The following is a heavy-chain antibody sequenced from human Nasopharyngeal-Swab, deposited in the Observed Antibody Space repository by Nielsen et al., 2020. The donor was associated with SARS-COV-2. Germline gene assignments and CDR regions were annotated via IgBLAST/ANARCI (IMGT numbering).Heavy chain of an antibody. J-gene: IGHJ4*02. CDR1: GGSISSYY. V-gene: IGHV4-59*08. CDR3: ACRLKDGAAVVDY. Sequence: SETLSLTCTVSGGSISSYYWSWIRQPPGKGLEWIGYIYYSGSTNYNPSLKSRVTISVDTSKNQFSLKLSSVTAADTAVYYCACRLKDGAAVVDYWGQGTLVTVSS. D-gene: IGHD6-13*01. CDR2: IYYSGST.